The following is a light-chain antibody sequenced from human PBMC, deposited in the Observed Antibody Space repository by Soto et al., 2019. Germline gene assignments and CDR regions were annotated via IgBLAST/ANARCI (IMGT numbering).Light chain of an antibody. J-gene: IGLJ2*01. Sequence: QSVLTQPASMSGSPGQSITISCTGTSSDVGGYNYVSWYQQHPGKAPKLMIYEVSKRPSGVSNRFSGSKSGNTASLTISGLQAEDEADYYCSSYTSSSTLVFGGGTKLTVL. CDR2: EVS. CDR3: SSYTSSSTLV. CDR1: SSDVGGYNY. V-gene: IGLV2-14*01.